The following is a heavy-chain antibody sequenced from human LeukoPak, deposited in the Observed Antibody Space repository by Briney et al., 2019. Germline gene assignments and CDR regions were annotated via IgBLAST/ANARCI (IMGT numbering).Heavy chain of an antibody. D-gene: IGHD1-14*01. J-gene: IGHJ4*02. CDR3: AAGIEY. V-gene: IGHV3-53*01. Sequence: GGSLRLSCAASGFSVSDNYMTWVRLAPGKGLEWVSVIYSGGNTYYADSVKGRFTISRDNSKNTLYLQMKSLRAEDTAVYYCAAGIEYWGQGTLVTVSS. CDR1: GFSVSDNY. CDR2: IYSGGNT.